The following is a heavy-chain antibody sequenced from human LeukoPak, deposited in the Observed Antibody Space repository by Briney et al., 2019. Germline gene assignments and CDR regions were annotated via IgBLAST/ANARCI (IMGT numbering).Heavy chain of an antibody. Sequence: GGSLRLSCAASGFTFEDYAMSWVRQVPGKGLEWVSVINWNGGSKGYADSMRGRITITRDNAKNSLFLQMNSLRAEDTALYYCARGLAAAATPYWGQGTLVTVSS. J-gene: IGHJ4*02. CDR3: ARGLAAAATPY. D-gene: IGHD6-13*01. CDR1: GFTFEDYA. V-gene: IGHV3-20*04. CDR2: INWNGGSK.